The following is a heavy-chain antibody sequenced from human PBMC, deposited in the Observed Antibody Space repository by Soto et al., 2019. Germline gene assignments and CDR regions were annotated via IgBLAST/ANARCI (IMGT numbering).Heavy chain of an antibody. CDR1: GFTFISYA. V-gene: IGHV3-23*01. D-gene: IGHD2-2*01. CDR3: AKIRDCSSTSCFEFWFDP. J-gene: IGHJ5*02. Sequence: VSLRLSCAASGFTFISYAMSWVLQAPGKGLEWVSAISGSGGSTYYADSVKGRFTISRDNSKNTLYLQMNSLRAEDTAVYYCAKIRDCSSTSCFEFWFDPRGQGTMVTVSS. CDR2: ISGSGGST.